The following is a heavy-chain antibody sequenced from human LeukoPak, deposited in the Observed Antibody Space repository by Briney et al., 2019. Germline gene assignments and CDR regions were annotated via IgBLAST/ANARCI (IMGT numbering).Heavy chain of an antibody. V-gene: IGHV3-23*01. Sequence: SGGSLRLSCAASGFTFSSYAMTWVRQAPGKGLEWVSTISNSGGSTYYADSVKGRFTISRDNSKNTLYLHMNSLRDEDTAVYYCAKDLRIQLWAYCFDYWGQGTLVTVSS. J-gene: IGHJ4*02. CDR2: ISNSGGST. D-gene: IGHD5-18*01. CDR1: GFTFSSYA. CDR3: AKDLRIQLWAYCFDY.